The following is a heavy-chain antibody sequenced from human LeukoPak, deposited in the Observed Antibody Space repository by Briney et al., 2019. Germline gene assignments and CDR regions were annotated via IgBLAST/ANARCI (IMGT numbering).Heavy chain of an antibody. CDR1: GGSISSYY. D-gene: IGHD3-10*01. CDR2: IYYSGST. Sequence: SETLSLTCTVSGGSISSYYWSWIRQPPGKGLEWIGYIYYSGSTNYNPSLKSRVTISVDTSKNQFSLKLSSVTAADTAVYYCARSKGLWFGEFYFDYWGQGTLVTVSS. J-gene: IGHJ4*02. V-gene: IGHV4-59*01. CDR3: ARSKGLWFGEFYFDY.